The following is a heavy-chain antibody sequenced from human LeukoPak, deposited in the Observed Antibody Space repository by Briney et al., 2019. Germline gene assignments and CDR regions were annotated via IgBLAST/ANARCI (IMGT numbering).Heavy chain of an antibody. D-gene: IGHD4-17*01. J-gene: IGHJ4*02. V-gene: IGHV4-61*02. Sequence: SQTLSLTCTVSGGSISSPSYYWSWIRQSADKKLEWIGRIFSSGSTSFNPSLQSRVIISLDTSRNQFSLRLSSVTAADSAVYCCAREDTDYGAGYWGQGTLVTVSS. CDR1: GGSISSPSYY. CDR3: AREDTDYGAGY. CDR2: IFSSGST.